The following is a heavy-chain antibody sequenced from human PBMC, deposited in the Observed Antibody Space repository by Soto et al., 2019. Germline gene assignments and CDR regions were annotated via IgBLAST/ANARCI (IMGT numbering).Heavy chain of an antibody. CDR3: ARVYCSGGGCYHIDY. CDR1: GFTFSSYW. D-gene: IGHD2-15*01. J-gene: IGHJ4*02. V-gene: IGHV3-74*01. Sequence: EVQLVESGGGLVQPGGSLRLSCAASGFTFSSYWMHWVRQAPGKGLVWVSRINSDGSSTSYADSVKGRFTISRDNAKNTLYLQMNSLRAEDTAVHYCARVYCSGGGCYHIDYWGQGTLVTVSS. CDR2: INSDGSST.